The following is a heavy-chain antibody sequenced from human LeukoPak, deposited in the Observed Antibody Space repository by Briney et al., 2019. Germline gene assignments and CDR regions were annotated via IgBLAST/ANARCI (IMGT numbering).Heavy chain of an antibody. Sequence: GGSLRLSCAASGFTFSSYAMHWVRQAPGKGLEWVAVIPYDGSNKYYADSVKGRFTISRDNSKNTLYLQMNSLRAEDTAVYYCARDPSGQWLVSNFDYWGQGTLVTVSS. CDR3: ARDPSGQWLVSNFDY. CDR1: GFTFSSYA. D-gene: IGHD6-19*01. V-gene: IGHV3-30-3*01. CDR2: IPYDGSNK. J-gene: IGHJ4*02.